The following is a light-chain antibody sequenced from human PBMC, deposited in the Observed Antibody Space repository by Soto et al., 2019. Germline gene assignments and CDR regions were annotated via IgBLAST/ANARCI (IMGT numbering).Light chain of an antibody. CDR1: QSVSSGY. V-gene: IGKV3-20*01. J-gene: IGKJ4*01. CDR3: QQYRSSPLA. Sequence: EIVLTQSPGTLSLSPGDRATLSCRASQSVSSGYLAWYQQKPGQAPRLLIYGASSRTTGIPDRFSGSGSGPDFILTISRLEPEDFAVYYCQQYRSSPLAFGGGTKVDIK. CDR2: GAS.